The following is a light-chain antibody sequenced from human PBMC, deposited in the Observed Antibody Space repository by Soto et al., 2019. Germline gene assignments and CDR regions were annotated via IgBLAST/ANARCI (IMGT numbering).Light chain of an antibody. CDR3: QRYNSAPRT. CDR1: QAINDY. V-gene: IGKV1-27*01. J-gene: IGKJ1*01. Sequence: DVHMSLSPSSLSASVGDRVTMTFGASQAINDYVAWYQQRPGQVPNLLIYGASTLQSGVPIRFSGSGSGTDFTLTISSLQPEDVAVYYCQRYNSAPRTFGQGTKVDI. CDR2: GAS.